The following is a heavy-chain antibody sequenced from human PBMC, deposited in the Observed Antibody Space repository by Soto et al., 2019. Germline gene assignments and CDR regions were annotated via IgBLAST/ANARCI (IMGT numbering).Heavy chain of an antibody. CDR2: ISSSSSYI. J-gene: IGHJ5*02. CDR3: ARDRFGSGSYPWFDP. V-gene: IGHV3-21*01. CDR1: GFTFSSYS. D-gene: IGHD3-10*01. Sequence: GSLRLSCAASGFTFSSYSMNWVRQAPGKGLEWVSSISSSSSYIYYADSVKGRFTISRDNAKNSLYLQMNSLRAEDTAVYYCARDRFGSGSYPWFDPWGQGTLVTVSS.